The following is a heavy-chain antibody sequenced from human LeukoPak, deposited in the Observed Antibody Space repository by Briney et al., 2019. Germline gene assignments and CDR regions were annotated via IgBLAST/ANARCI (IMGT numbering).Heavy chain of an antibody. CDR3: ASIYCSGGSCYSPFDY. CDR2: IYYSGST. CDR1: GGSISSGDYY. D-gene: IGHD2-15*01. V-gene: IGHV4-30-4*08. Sequence: SETLSLTCTVSGGSISSGDYYWSWIRQPPGKGLEWIGYIYYSGSTYYNPSRKSRVTISVDTSKNQFSLKLSSVTAADTAVYYCASIYCSGGSCYSPFDYWGQGTLVTVSS. J-gene: IGHJ4*02.